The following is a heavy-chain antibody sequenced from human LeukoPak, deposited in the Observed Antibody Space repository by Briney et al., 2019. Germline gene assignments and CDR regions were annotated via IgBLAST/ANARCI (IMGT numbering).Heavy chain of an antibody. CDR2: ISGSGGST. V-gene: IGHV3-23*01. CDR1: GFTSSSNA. J-gene: IGHJ6*02. D-gene: IGHD3-3*01. CDR3: ATIPSSGMSYYYYCAMDV. Sequence: GGSLRLSCAASGFTSSSNALAMSWVRQAPGKGLEWVSVISGSGGSTYYADSVKGRFTISRDNSKNTLYLQMNSLRAEDTAMYYCATIPSSGMSYYYYCAMDVWGQGTTVTVSS.